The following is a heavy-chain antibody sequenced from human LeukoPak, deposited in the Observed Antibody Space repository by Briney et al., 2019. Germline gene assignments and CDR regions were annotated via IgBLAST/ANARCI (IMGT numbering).Heavy chain of an antibody. CDR2: INPNNGAT. CDR3: ATQRGSYLWGTDFDY. V-gene: IGHV1-2*02. CDR1: GYTFTGYY. Sequence: ASVKVSCKTSGYTFTGYYMHWVRQAPGQGLEWIGWINPNNGATHYAQKFQGRVTMTRDTSISTAYVEVSRLISDDTASYYCATQRGSYLWGTDFDYWGQGTLVTVSS. D-gene: IGHD3-16*01. J-gene: IGHJ4*02.